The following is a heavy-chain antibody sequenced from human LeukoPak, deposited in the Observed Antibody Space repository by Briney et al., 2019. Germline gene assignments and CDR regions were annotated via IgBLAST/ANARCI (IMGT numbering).Heavy chain of an antibody. CDR3: ARDQSGSHDY. V-gene: IGHV1-46*01. Sequence: ASVKVSCKASGYTFTSYGISWVRQAPGQGLEWMGIINPSGGSTSYAQKFQGRVTMTRDTSTSTVYMELSSLRSEDTAVYYCARDQSGSHDYWGQGTLVTVSS. CDR2: INPSGGST. D-gene: IGHD2-15*01. CDR1: GYTFTSYG. J-gene: IGHJ4*02.